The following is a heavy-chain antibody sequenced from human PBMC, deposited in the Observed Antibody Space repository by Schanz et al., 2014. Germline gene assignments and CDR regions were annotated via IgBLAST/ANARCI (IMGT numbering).Heavy chain of an antibody. V-gene: IGHV4-4*07. CDR1: GGDIGNYY. CDR3: ARHGRGLAKYQLLYFDY. CDR2: IYTSGST. J-gene: IGHJ4*02. D-gene: IGHD2-2*01. Sequence: QVQLQESGPGLVKPSETLSLTCSVSGGDIGNYYWSWIRQPAGKGLEWIGRIYTSGSTNYNPSLKSRVTMSVDTSKNQFSLKLSSVTDADTAVYYCARHGRGLAKYQLLYFDYWGQGTLVTVSS.